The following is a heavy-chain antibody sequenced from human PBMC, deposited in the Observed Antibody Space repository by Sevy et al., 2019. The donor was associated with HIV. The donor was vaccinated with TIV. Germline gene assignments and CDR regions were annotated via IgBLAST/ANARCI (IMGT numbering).Heavy chain of an antibody. J-gene: IGHJ4*02. Sequence: ASVKVSCKASGGTFSSYAISWVRQAPGQGLEWMGGIIPIFGTANYAQKFQGRVTITADESTSTAYMELSSQRSEDTAVYYCARGDFWSGGPFDYWGQGTLVTVSS. CDR1: GGTFSSYA. V-gene: IGHV1-69*13. D-gene: IGHD3-3*01. CDR2: IIPIFGTA. CDR3: ARGDFWSGGPFDY.